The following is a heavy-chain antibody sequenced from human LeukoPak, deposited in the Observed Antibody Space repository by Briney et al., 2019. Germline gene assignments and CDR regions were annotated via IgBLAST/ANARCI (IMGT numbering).Heavy chain of an antibody. CDR1: GGSISSYY. CDR3: AGLEYTYGYAGEKYYYYYMDV. Sequence: PSETLSLTCTVSGGSISSYYWSWIRQPPGKGLEWIDYISYSGSTNYNSSLKNRVTISADTSKNQFSLKVRSVTAADTAMYYCAGLEYTYGYAGEKYYYYYMDVWGRGTTVTVSS. J-gene: IGHJ6*03. D-gene: IGHD5-18*01. V-gene: IGHV4-59*12. CDR2: ISYSGST.